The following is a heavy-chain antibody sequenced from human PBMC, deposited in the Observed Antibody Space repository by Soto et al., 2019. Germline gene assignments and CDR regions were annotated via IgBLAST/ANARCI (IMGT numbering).Heavy chain of an antibody. CDR3: AREEINCGGDCFAF. CDR1: GFTFTSYE. J-gene: IGHJ4*02. CDR2: IDTSGSNI. V-gene: IGHV3-48*03. D-gene: IGHD2-21*01. Sequence: GGSLRLSCAASGFTFTSYEFNWVRQAPGKGLEWISYIDTSGSNIYYAGSVRGRFTVSRDNAKNALYLQMNSLRAEDTVIYYCAREEINCGGDCFAFWGQGALVTVSS.